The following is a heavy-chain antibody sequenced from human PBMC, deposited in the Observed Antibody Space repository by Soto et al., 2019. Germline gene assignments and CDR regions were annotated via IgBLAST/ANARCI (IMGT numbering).Heavy chain of an antibody. CDR2: MNPNSGNT. D-gene: IGHD4-4*01. CDR1: GYTFTSYD. CDR3: ARGFPGPTVTTQFAKYYYYYMDV. J-gene: IGHJ6*03. V-gene: IGHV1-8*01. Sequence: ASVKVSCKASGYTFTSYDINWVRQATGQGLEWMGWMNPNSGNTGYAQKFQGRVTMTRNTSISTAYMELSSLRSEDTAVYYCARGFPGPTVTTQFAKYYYYYMDVWGKGTTVTVSS.